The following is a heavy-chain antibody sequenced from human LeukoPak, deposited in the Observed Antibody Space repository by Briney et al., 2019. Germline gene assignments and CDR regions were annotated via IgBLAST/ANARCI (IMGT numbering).Heavy chain of an antibody. CDR1: GGSISSGGYY. Sequence: SETLSLTCTVSGGSISSGGYYWSWIRQHPGKGLEWIGYIYYSGSTYYNPSLKSRVTISVDTSKNQFSPKLASVTAADTAVYYCARRSHSPSGSPYWGQGTQVTVSS. D-gene: IGHD3-10*01. V-gene: IGHV4-31*03. J-gene: IGHJ4*02. CDR3: ARRSHSPSGSPY. CDR2: IYYSGST.